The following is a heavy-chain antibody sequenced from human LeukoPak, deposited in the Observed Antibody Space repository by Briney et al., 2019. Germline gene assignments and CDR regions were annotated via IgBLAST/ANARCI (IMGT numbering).Heavy chain of an antibody. CDR3: ARDPVPEL. CDR1: GSTFSSYA. CDR2: ISYDGSNK. J-gene: IGHJ4*02. Sequence: PGGSLRLSCAASGSTFSSYAMPWVRQAPGKGLEWVAVISYDGSNKYYADSVKGRFTISRDNSKNTLYLQMNSLRAEDTAVYYCARDPVPELWGQGTLVTVSS. V-gene: IGHV3-30-3*01. D-gene: IGHD1-1*01.